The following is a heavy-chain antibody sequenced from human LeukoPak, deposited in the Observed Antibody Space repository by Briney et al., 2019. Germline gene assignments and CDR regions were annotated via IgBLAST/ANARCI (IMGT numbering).Heavy chain of an antibody. CDR1: GYTFTSYD. D-gene: IGHD1-20*01. J-gene: IGHJ5*02. CDR3: ARGRITGTTEWFDP. V-gene: IGHV1-8*01. Sequence: ASVKASCKASGYTFTSYDINWVRQATGQGLEWMGWMNPNSGNTGYAQKFQGRVTMTRNTSISTAYMELSSLRSEDTAVYYCARGRITGTTEWFDPWGQGTLVTVSS. CDR2: MNPNSGNT.